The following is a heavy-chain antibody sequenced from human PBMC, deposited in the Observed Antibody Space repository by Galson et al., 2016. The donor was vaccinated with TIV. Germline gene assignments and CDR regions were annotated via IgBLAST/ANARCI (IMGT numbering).Heavy chain of an antibody. V-gene: IGHV3-33*01. CDR2: ISYDGSDK. CDR1: GFTFSSYG. D-gene: IGHD5-18*01. J-gene: IGHJ6*02. Sequence: SLRLSCAASGFTFSSYGMHWVRQAPGKGLEWVAIISYDGSDKDYTDSVKGRFTISRDKSKNTLYLQMDSVRVEDTATYYCERIHRSYGMDVWGQGTTVTVSS. CDR3: ERIHRSYGMDV.